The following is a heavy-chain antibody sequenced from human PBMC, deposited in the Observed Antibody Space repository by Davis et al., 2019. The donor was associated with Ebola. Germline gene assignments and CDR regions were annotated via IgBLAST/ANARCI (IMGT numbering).Heavy chain of an antibody. V-gene: IGHV3-21*01. CDR1: GFTFSSYS. Sequence: PGGSLTLSCAASGFTFSSYSMNWVRQAPGKGLEWVSSISSSSSYIYYTDSVKGRFNISRDNAKNSLYLQMNSLRAEDTAVYYCARDLGSGRYYSGVLDFDYWGQGTLVTVSS. CDR2: ISSSSSYI. D-gene: IGHD3-10*01. J-gene: IGHJ4*02. CDR3: ARDLGSGRYYSGVLDFDY.